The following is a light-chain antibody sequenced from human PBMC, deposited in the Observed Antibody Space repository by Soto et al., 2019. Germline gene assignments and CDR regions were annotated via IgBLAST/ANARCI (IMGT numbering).Light chain of an antibody. CDR2: GAS. CDR1: QSVSSN. CDR3: QQYDIWPPT. V-gene: IGKV3-15*01. J-gene: IGKJ1*01. Sequence: ILMTQSPATLSVSPGERATLSCRASQSVSSNLAWYQQKPGQAPRLLSYGASTRATGIPDRFSGSGSGTEITPTISSLQSEDFAVYYCQQYDIWPPTFGQGTKV.